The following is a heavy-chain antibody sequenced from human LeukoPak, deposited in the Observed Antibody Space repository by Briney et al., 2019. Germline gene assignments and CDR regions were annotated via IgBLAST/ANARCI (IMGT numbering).Heavy chain of an antibody. CDR3: ARPGTSHASDV. CDR1: GYSFTSYW. J-gene: IGHJ3*01. V-gene: IGHV5-51*01. D-gene: IGHD1-7*01. Sequence: GESLKISCKGSGYSFTSYWIGWVRQMPEKGLEWMGIIYPGDSDTRYSPSLQDQVTISADKSIGTAYLQWSSLKASDTAMYYCARPGTSHASDVWGQGIMVTVSS. CDR2: IYPGDSDT.